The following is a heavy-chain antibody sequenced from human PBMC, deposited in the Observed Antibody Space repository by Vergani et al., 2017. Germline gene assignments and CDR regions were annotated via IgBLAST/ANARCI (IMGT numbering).Heavy chain of an antibody. V-gene: IGHV1-69*08. D-gene: IGHD3-10*01. Sequence: QVQLVQSGAEVKKPGSSVKVSCKASGGTFSSYTISWVRQAPGQGLEWMGRIIPILGIANYAQKFQGRVTITADKSTSTAYMELSSLRSRDTAVYYCARDRGIYYGSGKVGWFDPWGQGTLVTVSS. CDR3: ARDRGIYYGSGKVGWFDP. J-gene: IGHJ5*02. CDR1: GGTFSSYT. CDR2: IIPILGIA.